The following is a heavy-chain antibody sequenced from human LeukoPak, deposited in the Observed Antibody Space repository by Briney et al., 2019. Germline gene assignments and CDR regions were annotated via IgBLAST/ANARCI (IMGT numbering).Heavy chain of an antibody. D-gene: IGHD1-26*01. CDR2: VHKSGST. J-gene: IGHJ4*02. V-gene: IGHV4-4*02. CDR3: AKEIVGAPTPGAY. CDR1: TDSITSNW. Sequence: PSETLSLTCAVSTDSITSNWWSWVRQPPGKGLEWIGEVHKSGSTNYNPSLQSRVTISIDKSKNQIALELTSVTAADTAVYYCAKEIVGAPTPGAYWGQGILVTVSS.